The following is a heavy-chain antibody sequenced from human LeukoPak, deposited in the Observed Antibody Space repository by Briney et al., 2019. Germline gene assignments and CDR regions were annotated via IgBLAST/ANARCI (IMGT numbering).Heavy chain of an antibody. D-gene: IGHD3-10*01. CDR2: INHSGST. V-gene: IGHV4-34*01. CDR1: GFTFSSYW. J-gene: IGHJ6*04. CDR3: ERDGTMVRALLV. Sequence: PGGSLRLSCVASGFTFSSYWLSWIRQPPGKGLEWIGEINHSGSTNYNSSLKSRVTISVDTSKNQFSPKLSSVTAAGTAVYDCERDGTMVRALLVWGKGNTVTVSS.